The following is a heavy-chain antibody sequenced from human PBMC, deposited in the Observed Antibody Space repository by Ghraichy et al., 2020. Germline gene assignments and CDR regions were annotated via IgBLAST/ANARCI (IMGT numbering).Heavy chain of an antibody. Sequence: GGSLRLSCAASGFTFSSYAMSWVRQAPGKGLEWVSAISGSGGSTYYADSVKGRFTISRDNSKNTLYLQMNSLRAEDTAVYYCACALHPRDTAMVEFDYWGQGTLVTVSS. CDR2: ISGSGGST. CDR3: ACALHPRDTAMVEFDY. CDR1: GFTFSSYA. V-gene: IGHV3-23*01. D-gene: IGHD5-18*01. J-gene: IGHJ4*02.